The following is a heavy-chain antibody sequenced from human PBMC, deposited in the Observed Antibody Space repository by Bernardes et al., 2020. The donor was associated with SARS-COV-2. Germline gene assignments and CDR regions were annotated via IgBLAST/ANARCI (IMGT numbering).Heavy chain of an antibody. CDR2: ISWNSVSI. D-gene: IGHD6-13*01. J-gene: IGHJ3*02. Sequence: GGSLRLSCAASGFTFNDYAMHWVRQAPGKGLEWVSGISWNSVSIGYADSVKGRFTISRDNAKNSLYLQMNSLRAEDTALYYCAKISSSWYNSGDAFDIWGQVKKVTGSA. V-gene: IGHV3-9*01. CDR3: AKISSSWYNSGDAFDI. CDR1: GFTFNDYA.